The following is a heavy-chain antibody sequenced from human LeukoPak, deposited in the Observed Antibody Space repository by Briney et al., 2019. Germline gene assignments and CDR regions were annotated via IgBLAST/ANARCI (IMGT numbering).Heavy chain of an antibody. CDR3: AKDVRGYNRPFDY. Sequence: PGGSLRLSCAASGFTFSDYYMNWVRQAPGKGLEWLSSINGSGANTYYADSVECRFTISRDNSQNTLYLQMNSLRAEDTAVYYCAKDVRGYNRPFDYWGQGTLVTVSS. J-gene: IGHJ4*02. V-gene: IGHV3-23*01. CDR2: INGSGANT. D-gene: IGHD3-10*02. CDR1: GFTFSDYY.